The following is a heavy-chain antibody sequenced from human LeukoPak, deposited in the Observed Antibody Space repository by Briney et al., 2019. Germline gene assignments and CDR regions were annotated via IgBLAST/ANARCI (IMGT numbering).Heavy chain of an antibody. V-gene: IGHV4-34*01. D-gene: IGHD3-10*01. CDR3: ARETMVRGVIYMDV. Sequence: SETLSLTCAVYGGSFSGYYWSWIRQPPGKGLEWIGEINHSGSTNYNPSLKSRVTISVDTSKNQFSLKLSSVTAADTAVYYCARETMVRGVIYMDVWGKGTTVTISS. CDR2: INHSGST. CDR1: GGSFSGYY. J-gene: IGHJ6*03.